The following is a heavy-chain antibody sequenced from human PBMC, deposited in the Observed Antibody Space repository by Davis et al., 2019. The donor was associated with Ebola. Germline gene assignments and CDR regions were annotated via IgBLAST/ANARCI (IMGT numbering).Heavy chain of an antibody. CDR2: IYYSGST. D-gene: IGHD3-22*01. J-gene: IGHJ6*02. CDR3: ARHSPDYYDSSGYSYYYYYGMDV. V-gene: IGHV4-59*08. CDR1: GGSISSYY. Sequence: MPSETLSLTCTVSGGSISSYYWSWIRQPPGKGLEWIGYIYYSGSTNYNPSLKSRVTISVDTSKNQFSLKLSSVTAADTAVYYCARHSPDYYDSSGYSYYYYYGMDVWGQGTTVTVSS.